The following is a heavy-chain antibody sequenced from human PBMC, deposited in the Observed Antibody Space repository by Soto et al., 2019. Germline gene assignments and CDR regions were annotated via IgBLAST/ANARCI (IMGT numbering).Heavy chain of an antibody. CDR2: ISYDGSNK. V-gene: IGHV3-30-3*01. J-gene: IGHJ6*02. Sequence: PGGSLRLSCAASGFTFSSYAMHWVRQAPGKGLEWVAVISYDGSNKYYADSVEGRFTISRDNSKNTLYLQMNSLRAEDTAVYYCARDSSSWPGVYYYYGMDVWGQGTTVTVSS. CDR1: GFTFSSYA. D-gene: IGHD6-13*01. CDR3: ARDSSSWPGVYYYYGMDV.